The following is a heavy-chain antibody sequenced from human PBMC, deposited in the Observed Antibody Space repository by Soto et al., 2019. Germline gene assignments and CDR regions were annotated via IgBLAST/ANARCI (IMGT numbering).Heavy chain of an antibody. V-gene: IGHV3-23*01. CDR2: IGARGTTT. D-gene: IGHD1-7*01. J-gene: IGHJ4*02. CDR3: AKVNYSNSGYYFDY. CDR1: GFTFSDYA. Sequence: GGSLRLSCAASGFTFSDYAMSWVRRAPGKGLEWVSAIGARGTTTYYADSVQGRFTVSRDNSKNVLYLQMNSLRADDTAVYYCAKVNYSNSGYYFDYWGQRSLVTVSA.